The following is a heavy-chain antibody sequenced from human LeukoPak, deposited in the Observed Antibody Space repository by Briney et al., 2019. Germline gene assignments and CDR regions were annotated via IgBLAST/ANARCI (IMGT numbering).Heavy chain of an antibody. J-gene: IGHJ4*02. D-gene: IGHD4-11*01. CDR1: GGSISSGSYY. CDR2: IYTSGST. Sequence: SQTLSLTCTVSGGSISSGSYYWSWIRQPAGKGLEWIGRIYTSGSTNYNSSLKSRVTISVDTSKNQFSLKLSSVTAADTAVYYCARDRRGLTTVPDYWGQGTLVTVSS. V-gene: IGHV4-61*02. CDR3: ARDRRGLTTVPDY.